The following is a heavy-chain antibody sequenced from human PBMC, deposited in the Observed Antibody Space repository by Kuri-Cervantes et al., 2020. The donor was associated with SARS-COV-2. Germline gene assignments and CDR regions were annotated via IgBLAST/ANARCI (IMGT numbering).Heavy chain of an antibody. CDR1: GFSLSTSEMC. D-gene: IGHD3-10*01. CDR3: ARMRFSGSGRQYYGMDV. Sequence: SGPTLAKPTQTLTLTCTFSGFSLSTSEMCVSWIRQPPGKALEWLALIDWEDDEYYSASLKTSVTISKDTSNNQVVLTMTNMDPLDTATYYCARMRFSGSGRQYYGMDVWGQGTTVTVSS. CDR2: IDWEDDE. J-gene: IGHJ6*02. V-gene: IGHV2-70*01.